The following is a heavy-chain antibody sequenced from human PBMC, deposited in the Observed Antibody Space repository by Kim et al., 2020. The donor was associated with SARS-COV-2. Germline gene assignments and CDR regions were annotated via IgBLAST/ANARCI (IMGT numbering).Heavy chain of an antibody. J-gene: IGHJ4*02. CDR2: IRSKAYGGTT. Sequence: GGSLRLSCTASGFTFGDYAMSWFRQAPGKGLEWVGFIRSKAYGGTTEYAASVKGRFTISRDDSKSIAYLQMNSLKTEDTAVYYCTRDEQLWHRDYWGQGTLVTVSS. CDR1: GFTFGDYA. D-gene: IGHD5-18*01. CDR3: TRDEQLWHRDY. V-gene: IGHV3-49*03.